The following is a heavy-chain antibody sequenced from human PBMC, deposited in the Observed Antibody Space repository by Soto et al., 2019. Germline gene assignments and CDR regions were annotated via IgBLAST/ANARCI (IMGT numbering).Heavy chain of an antibody. CDR2: IKQDGSEK. D-gene: IGHD3-10*01. V-gene: IGHV3-7*03. Sequence: EVQLVESGGGLVQPGGSLRLSCAASGFTFSSYWMSWVRQAPGKGLEWVASIKQDGSEKYYVDSVKGRFTISRDNAKNSLYLQMNSLRAEDTAVYYCARVGRFGSGSYTRYSYGMDVWGQGTTVTVSS. J-gene: IGHJ6*02. CDR1: GFTFSSYW. CDR3: ARVGRFGSGSYTRYSYGMDV.